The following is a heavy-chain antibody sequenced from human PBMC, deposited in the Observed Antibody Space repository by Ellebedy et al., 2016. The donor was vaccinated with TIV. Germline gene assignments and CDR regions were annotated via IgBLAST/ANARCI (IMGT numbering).Heavy chain of an antibody. Sequence: GESLKISCTASGFTFSNYWMTWVRQAPGTGLEWVSRLSGSGESTYYADSVRGRFTISRDNSKSTLYLQMNSLRSEDTAVYYCPRDRPHNWFDPWGQGIVVTVSS. J-gene: IGHJ5*02. V-gene: IGHV3-23*01. CDR2: LSGSGEST. CDR1: GFTFSNYW. CDR3: PRDRPHNWFDP.